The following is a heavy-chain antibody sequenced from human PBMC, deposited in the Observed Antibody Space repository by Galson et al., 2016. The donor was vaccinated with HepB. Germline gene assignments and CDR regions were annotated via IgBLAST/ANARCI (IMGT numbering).Heavy chain of an antibody. Sequence: SLRLSCAASGFIVSSNYINWVRQAPGKGLEWVSLINSGGSTYYAASVKGRFTSSRDNSKNTVYLQMNSLRVEATAVYYCARDRQYSSSWPRRAYNYAMDFWGQGTTVTVSS. CDR1: GFIVSSNY. CDR3: ARDRQYSSSWPRRAYNYAMDF. D-gene: IGHD6-13*01. CDR2: INSGGST. V-gene: IGHV3-66*01. J-gene: IGHJ6*02.